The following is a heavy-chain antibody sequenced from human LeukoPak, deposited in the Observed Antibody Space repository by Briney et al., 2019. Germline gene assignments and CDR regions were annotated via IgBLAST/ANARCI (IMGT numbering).Heavy chain of an antibody. CDR3: AKLGSYYYDSSGYPFDH. CDR2: ISGSGGST. Sequence: AGGSLRLSCAGSGFTFSSYAMRWVRQAPGKGLEWVSAISGSGGSTYYADSAKGRFTISRDNSKNTLYLQMNSLRAEDTAVYYCAKLGSYYYDSSGYPFDHWGQGTLVTVSS. D-gene: IGHD3-22*01. J-gene: IGHJ4*02. CDR1: GFTFSSYA. V-gene: IGHV3-23*01.